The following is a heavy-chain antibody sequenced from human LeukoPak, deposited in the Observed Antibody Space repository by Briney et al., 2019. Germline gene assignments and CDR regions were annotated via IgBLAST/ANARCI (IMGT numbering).Heavy chain of an antibody. CDR3: AKSIVCGSDCYSGLAFDY. J-gene: IGHJ4*02. Sequence: GGSLRLSCAASGFTFSSYAMSWVRQAPGKGLEWVSAISGSGGSTCYADSVKGRFTISRDNSKDTLYLQMNSLRAEDTAVYYCAKSIVCGSDCYSGLAFDYWGQGSLVTVSS. D-gene: IGHD2-21*02. CDR1: GFTFSSYA. CDR2: ISGSGGST. V-gene: IGHV3-23*01.